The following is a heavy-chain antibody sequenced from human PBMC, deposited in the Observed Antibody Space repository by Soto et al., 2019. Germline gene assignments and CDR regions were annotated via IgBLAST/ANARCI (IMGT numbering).Heavy chain of an antibody. CDR1: GFTFSDHY. J-gene: IGHJ4*02. CDR2: ISTSSSYT. V-gene: IGHV3-11*03. Sequence: GESLRLSCVASGFTFSDHYMTWIRQAPGKGLEWLSYISTSSSYTNYADSVKGRFTISRDNAMNSLYLQMNSLRAEDTAVYYCARLRLTGYFDYWGQRTLVTVSS. CDR3: ARLRLTGYFDY.